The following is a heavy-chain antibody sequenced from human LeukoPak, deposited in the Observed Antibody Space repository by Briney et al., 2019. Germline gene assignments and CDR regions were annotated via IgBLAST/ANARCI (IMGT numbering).Heavy chain of an antibody. V-gene: IGHV1-3*01. D-gene: IGHD1-1*01. CDR1: RYTFTTLA. CDR3: ARDSRTISNWFDT. J-gene: IGHJ5*02. Sequence: ASVKVSCKASRYTFTTLAIHWVRQVPGQSLEWMGWINAGNGNTKYSQNFQGRVTITRDTSASTAYMELSSLTSEDTAVYYCARDSRTISNWFDTWGQGTPVTVSS. CDR2: INAGNGNT.